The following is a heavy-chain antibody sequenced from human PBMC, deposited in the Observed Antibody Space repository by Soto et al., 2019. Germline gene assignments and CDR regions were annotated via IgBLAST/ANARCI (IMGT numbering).Heavy chain of an antibody. CDR1: GYTFTSYD. D-gene: IGHD3-3*01. CDR2: MNPNSGNT. J-gene: IGHJ6*02. CDR3: ARSRDFWGFTRGGMDV. V-gene: IGHV1-8*01. Sequence: ASVKVSCKASGYTFTSYDINWVRQATGQGLAWMGWMNPNSGNTGYAQKFQGRVTLTRNPSISTANMELSSLSSEDTAVYYCARSRDFWGFTRGGMDVWDQGTTVIISS.